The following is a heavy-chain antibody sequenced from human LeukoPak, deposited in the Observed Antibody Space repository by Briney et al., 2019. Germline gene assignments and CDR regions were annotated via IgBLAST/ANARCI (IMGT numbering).Heavy chain of an antibody. CDR3: AGNSYINYIDY. CDR2: MYYNGNA. Sequence: PSETLSLTCTVSGASINSYYWSWIRQPPEKGLEWIGYMYYNGNANYNPSLKSRVTISLDTSENQFSLKLSSMNAADTAVYYCAGNSYINYIDYWGQGTLVTVSS. V-gene: IGHV4-59*01. CDR1: GASINSYY. D-gene: IGHD1-1*01. J-gene: IGHJ4*02.